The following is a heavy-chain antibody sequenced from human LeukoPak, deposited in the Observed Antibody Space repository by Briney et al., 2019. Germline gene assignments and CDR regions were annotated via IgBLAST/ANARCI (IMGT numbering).Heavy chain of an antibody. Sequence: GGSLRLSCAASEFTFSDYYMSWIRQAPGKGLAWVSYISSTASTKYYADSVKGRFTISRDNAKNSLYLQMNSLRAEDTGVYYCAKVGRGSSGPIFDYWGQGTLVTVSS. J-gene: IGHJ4*02. CDR1: EFTFSDYY. CDR2: ISSTASTK. V-gene: IGHV3-11*04. D-gene: IGHD3-22*01. CDR3: AKVGRGSSGPIFDY.